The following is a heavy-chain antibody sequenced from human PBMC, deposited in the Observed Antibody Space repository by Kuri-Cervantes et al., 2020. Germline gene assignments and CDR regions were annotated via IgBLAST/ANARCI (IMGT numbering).Heavy chain of an antibody. V-gene: IGHV1-3*01. CDR1: GYTFTSYA. CDR2: INAGNGNT. Sequence: ASVKVSCKASGYTFTSYAMHWVRLAPGQRLEWMGWINAGNGNTIYSQKFQGRVTITRDTSASTAYMELSSLRSEDTALYYCARAHYDFLTGFSLNWFDSWGQGTLVTVSS. J-gene: IGHJ5*01. D-gene: IGHD3-9*01. CDR3: ARAHYDFLTGFSLNWFDS.